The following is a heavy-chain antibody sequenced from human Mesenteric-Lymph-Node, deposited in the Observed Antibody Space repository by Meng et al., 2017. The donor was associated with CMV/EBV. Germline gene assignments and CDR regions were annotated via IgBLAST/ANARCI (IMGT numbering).Heavy chain of an antibody. Sequence: QITLKESGPTLVKPTQTLTLTCTFSGFSLSTSGVGVGWIRAPPGKALEWLALIYWDDDKRYSPSLKSRLTITKDTSKNQVVLTMTNMDPVDTATYYCAHSSGIAAAGPFYFDYWGQGTLVTVSS. V-gene: IGHV2-5*02. D-gene: IGHD6-13*01. J-gene: IGHJ4*02. CDR1: GFSLSTSGVG. CDR3: AHSSGIAAAGPFYFDY. CDR2: IYWDDDK.